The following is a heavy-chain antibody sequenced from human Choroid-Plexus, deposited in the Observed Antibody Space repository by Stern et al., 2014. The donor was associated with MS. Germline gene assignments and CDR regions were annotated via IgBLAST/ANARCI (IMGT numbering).Heavy chain of an antibody. Sequence: VQLVESGGGVAQPGRPLILSCAASGFTFSNFGMHWVRQAPGKGLEWVALISYDGIDKYYADSVKGRFTIFRDNSKNTLYRHMNSLRAEDTAVYYCAKDRQWSTYFFDYWGQGSLVTVSS. CDR2: ISYDGIDK. J-gene: IGHJ4*02. V-gene: IGHV3-30*18. D-gene: IGHD2-15*01. CDR3: AKDRQWSTYFFDY. CDR1: GFTFSNFG.